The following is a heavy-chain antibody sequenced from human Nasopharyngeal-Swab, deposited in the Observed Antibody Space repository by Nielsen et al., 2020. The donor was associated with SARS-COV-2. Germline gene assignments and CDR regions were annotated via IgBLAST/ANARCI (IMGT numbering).Heavy chain of an antibody. CDR2: ISGSGGTI. J-gene: IGHJ4*02. CDR1: GVSGFTFSNYA. D-gene: IGHD6-19*01. V-gene: IGHV3-23*01. CDR3: AKGYSSGWVPYEY. Sequence: GGSLRLSCAASGVSGFTFSNYAMNWVRQPPGKGLEWFSGISGSGGTIYYVDSVKGRFTISRDNSRNSLYLHMSNLRAEDTAIYYCAKGYSSGWVPYEYWGQGTLVTVSS.